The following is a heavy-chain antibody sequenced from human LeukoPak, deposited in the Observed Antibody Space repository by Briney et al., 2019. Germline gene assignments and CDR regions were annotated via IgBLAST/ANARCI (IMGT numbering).Heavy chain of an antibody. CDR2: ISGNSDRT. V-gene: IGHV3-23*01. Sequence: PGGSLRLSCAASGFSFSVYAMSWVRQAPGRGLEWVSSISGNSDRTYYANSVKGRLTISRENLRNTVHLEMRGLGAADTALYFCAKGGQDFDFWRFDYWGQGNLVIVSS. D-gene: IGHD3-3*01. CDR3: AKGGQDFDFWRFDY. J-gene: IGHJ4*02. CDR1: GFSFSVYA.